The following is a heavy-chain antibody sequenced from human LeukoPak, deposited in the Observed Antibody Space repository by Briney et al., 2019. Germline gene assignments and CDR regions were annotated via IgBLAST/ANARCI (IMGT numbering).Heavy chain of an antibody. CDR3: AELGITMIGGV. V-gene: IGHV3-21*01. D-gene: IGHD3-10*02. J-gene: IGHJ6*04. Sequence: PGGSLRLSCAASGFTFSSYSMSWVRQAPGRGLEWVSFISSSSTYIYYAESVKGRFTISRDNAKNSLYLHMNSLRAEDTAVYYCAELGITMIGGVWGKGTTVTISS. CDR2: ISSSSTYI. CDR1: GFTFSSYS.